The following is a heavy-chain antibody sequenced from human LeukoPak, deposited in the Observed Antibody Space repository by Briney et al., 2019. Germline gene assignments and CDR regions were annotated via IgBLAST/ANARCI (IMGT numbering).Heavy chain of an antibody. J-gene: IGHJ4*02. CDR2: IKPDGSEI. CDR1: GFSFSRYW. V-gene: IGHV3-7*03. Sequence: GGSLRLSCAASGFSFSRYWMSWVRQAPVRGLEWVANIKPDGSEIYYVDSVKGRFTISRDNAKNAVYLHMNSLRPEDTAVYYCAKHIEDIVVVVAAPMDYWGQGTLVTVSS. D-gene: IGHD2-15*01. CDR3: AKHIEDIVVVVAAPMDY.